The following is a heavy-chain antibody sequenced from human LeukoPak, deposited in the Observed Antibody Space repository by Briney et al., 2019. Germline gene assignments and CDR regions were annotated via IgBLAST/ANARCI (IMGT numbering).Heavy chain of an antibody. V-gene: IGHV4-38-2*02. J-gene: IGHJ4*02. D-gene: IGHD3-9*01. CDR3: ARAGSGDFDWPAHLDY. CDR2: INHSGST. Sequence: KSSETLSLTCTVSAFSISSGFYWGWIRQPPGKGLEWIGSINHSGSTYYNPSLKSRVTISVDTSKNQVSLKLRSVTAADTAVYYCARAGSGDFDWPAHLDYWGQGTLVTVSS. CDR1: AFSISSGFY.